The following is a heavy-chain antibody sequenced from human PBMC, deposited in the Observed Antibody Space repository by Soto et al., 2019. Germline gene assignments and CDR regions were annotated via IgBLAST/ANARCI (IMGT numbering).Heavy chain of an antibody. V-gene: IGHV1-18*01. J-gene: IGHJ4*02. Sequence: ASVQVACKASGYTFTSYGIIWVRQAPGQGLEWMGWISTAHADIGYAQKFQGRVTMTKDTSTSTAFMELRSLRSDDTAIYYCARDLAYIRQYWGQGTQVTVSS. CDR3: ARDLAYIRQY. D-gene: IGHD4-4*01. CDR1: GYTFTSYG. CDR2: ISTAHADI.